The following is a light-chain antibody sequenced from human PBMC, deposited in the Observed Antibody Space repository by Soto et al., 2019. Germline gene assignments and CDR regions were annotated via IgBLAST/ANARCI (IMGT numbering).Light chain of an antibody. J-gene: IGKJ5*01. CDR1: QVISSY. CDR3: QQLNSYPF. V-gene: IGKV1-9*01. CDR2: AAS. Sequence: DIQMTQSPSSLSSSIGDRVTITCRASQVISSYLAWYQQKPGKAPKLLIYAASTLQSGVPSRFSGSASGTEFTLTISSLQPEHFATYYCQQLNSYPFFGQGTRLEI.